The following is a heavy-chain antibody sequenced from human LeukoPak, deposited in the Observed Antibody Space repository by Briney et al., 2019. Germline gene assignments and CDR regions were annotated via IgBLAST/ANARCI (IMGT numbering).Heavy chain of an antibody. D-gene: IGHD6-19*01. CDR1: GFIFRTYW. Sequence: GGSLRLSCAATGFIFRTYWMSWVRQPPGKGLEWVSYISSSSSTIYYADSVKGRFTISRDNAKNSLYLQMNSLRAEDTAVYYCARDPDSSGWYRGFDIWGQGTMVTVSS. CDR2: ISSSSSTI. CDR3: ARDPDSSGWYRGFDI. J-gene: IGHJ3*02. V-gene: IGHV3-48*01.